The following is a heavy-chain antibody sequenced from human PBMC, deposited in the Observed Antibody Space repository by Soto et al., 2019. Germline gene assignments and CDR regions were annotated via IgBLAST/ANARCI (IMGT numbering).Heavy chain of an antibody. J-gene: IGHJ4*02. Sequence: QVHLQESGPGLLKPSETLSLTCGVSGGPIRSYYLSWVRQAPGKGLEWIAYIAYTGITGYNPALRSRVTISGDTSQNTFSLKMTSVTAADTAVYYCAREGFSGYEALDDWGQGSLVTVSS. V-gene: IGHV4-59*01. CDR1: GGPIRSYY. CDR3: AREGFSGYEALDD. D-gene: IGHD5-12*01. CDR2: IAYTGIT.